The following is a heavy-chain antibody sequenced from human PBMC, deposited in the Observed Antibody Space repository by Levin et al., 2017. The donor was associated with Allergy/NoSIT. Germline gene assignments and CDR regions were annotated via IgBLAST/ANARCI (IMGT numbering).Heavy chain of an antibody. D-gene: IGHD3-3*01. Sequence: GGSLRLSCAASTFTFSSYAMTWVRQAPGKGLEWVSGIGGRGGDTSYADSVKGRFTISRDNSKNTLFLQMNSLRAEDTAVYYCAKNIYEFQYSMDVWGQGTTVTVSS. CDR1: TFTFSSYA. J-gene: IGHJ6*02. V-gene: IGHV3-23*01. CDR2: IGGRGGDT. CDR3: AKNIYEFQYSMDV.